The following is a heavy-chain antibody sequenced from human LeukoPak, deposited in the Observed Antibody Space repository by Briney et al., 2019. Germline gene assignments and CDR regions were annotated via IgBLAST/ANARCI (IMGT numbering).Heavy chain of an antibody. D-gene: IGHD4-23*01. CDR1: GFTFDDYG. J-gene: IGHJ4*02. CDR3: ARDLGTTVVTPSDY. Sequence: GGSLRLSCAASGFTFDDYGMSWVRQAPGKGLEWVSGINWNGGSTGYADSAKGRFTISRDNAKNSLYLQMNSLRAEDTALYYCARDLGTTVVTPSDYWGQGTLVTVSS. V-gene: IGHV3-20*04. CDR2: INWNGGST.